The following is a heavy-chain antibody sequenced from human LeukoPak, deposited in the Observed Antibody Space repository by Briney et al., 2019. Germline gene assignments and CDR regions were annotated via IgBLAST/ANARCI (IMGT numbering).Heavy chain of an antibody. D-gene: IGHD6-13*01. CDR2: IIPILGIA. V-gene: IGHV1-69*04. Sequence: ASVKVSCKASGGTFSSYAISWVRQAPGQGLEWMGRIIPILGIANYAQKFQGRVTITADKSTSTAYMELSSLRSEDTAVYYCARDSSWYTFDCWGQGTLVTVSS. CDR1: GGTFSSYA. J-gene: IGHJ4*02. CDR3: ARDSSWYTFDC.